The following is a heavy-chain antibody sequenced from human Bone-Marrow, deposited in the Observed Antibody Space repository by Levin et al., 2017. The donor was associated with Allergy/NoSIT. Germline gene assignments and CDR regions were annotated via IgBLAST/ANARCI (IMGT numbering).Heavy chain of an antibody. CDR1: GYTFTGYY. J-gene: IGHJ4*02. CDR3: ATNTPYPIFGTVLTHYFES. CDR2: INPDNGAT. V-gene: IGHV1-2*02. Sequence: GASVKVSCKASGYTFTGYYMHWVRQAPGQGLEWMGWINPDNGATNYAQKFKGRVTMTRDTSISTAYMELSTLRSDDTAVYHCATNTPYPIFGTVLTHYFESWGQGTLVTVSS. D-gene: IGHD3-3*01.